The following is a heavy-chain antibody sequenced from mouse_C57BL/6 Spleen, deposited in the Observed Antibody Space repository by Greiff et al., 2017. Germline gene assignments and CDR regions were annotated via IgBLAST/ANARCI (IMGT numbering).Heavy chain of an antibody. CDR2: IDPSDSYT. CDR1: GYTFTSYW. D-gene: IGHD1-1*01. Sequence: QVQLKESGAELVRPGTSVKLSCKASGYTFTSYWMHWVKQRPGQGLEWIGVIDPSDSYTNYNQKFKGKATLTVDTSSSTAYMQLSSLTSEDSAVYYCARSALRYAMDYWGQGTSVTVSS. V-gene: IGHV1-59*01. CDR3: ARSALRYAMDY. J-gene: IGHJ4*01.